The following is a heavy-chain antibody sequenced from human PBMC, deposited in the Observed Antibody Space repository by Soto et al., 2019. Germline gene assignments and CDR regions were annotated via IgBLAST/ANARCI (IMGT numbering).Heavy chain of an antibody. D-gene: IGHD2-8*01. J-gene: IGHJ5*02. Sequence: SLKVSCKASGGPFSSYTISWVRQAPGQGLEWMGRIIPILGIANYAQKFQGRVTITADKSTSTAYMELSSLRSEDTAVYYCARDFCTNGVCYWFDPWGQGTLVTVSS. CDR2: IIPILGIA. V-gene: IGHV1-69*04. CDR1: GGPFSSYT. CDR3: ARDFCTNGVCYWFDP.